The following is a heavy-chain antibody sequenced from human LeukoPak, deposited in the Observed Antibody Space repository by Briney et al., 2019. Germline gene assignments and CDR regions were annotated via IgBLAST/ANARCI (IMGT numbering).Heavy chain of an antibody. CDR2: IYYSGST. D-gene: IGHD6-19*01. V-gene: IGHV4-59*08. CDR3: ARVPSSGWSYPAFDI. Sequence: SETLTLTCTVSGGSISSYYWSWIRQPPGKGLEWVGYIYYSGSTNYNPSLKSRVTISVDKSKNQFSLKLSSVTAADTAVYYCARVPSSGWSYPAFDIWGQGTMVTVSS. CDR1: GGSISSYY. J-gene: IGHJ3*02.